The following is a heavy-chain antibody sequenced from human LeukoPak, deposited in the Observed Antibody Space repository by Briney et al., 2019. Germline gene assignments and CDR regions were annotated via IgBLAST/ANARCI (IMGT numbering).Heavy chain of an antibody. V-gene: IGHV3-23*01. J-gene: IGHJ4*02. CDR1: GFPYSSYA. CDR3: AKMVNSGDAKFVL. D-gene: IGHD2-15*01. CDR2: ISGSGVST. Sequence: GGSLRLSCTASGFPYSSYAASWARQAPGKGLEWVSTISGSGVSTYYGDSVMGQSTISRDNSEKTLYLQMNRLGVEDTAVYYCAKMVNSGDAKFVLWAQGTLVTVSS.